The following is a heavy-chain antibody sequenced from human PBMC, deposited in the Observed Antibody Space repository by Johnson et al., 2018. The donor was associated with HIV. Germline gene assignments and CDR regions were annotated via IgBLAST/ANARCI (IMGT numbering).Heavy chain of an antibody. J-gene: IGHJ3*02. Sequence: DGSNKYYADSVKGRFTISRDNSKNTLYLQMNSLRAEDTAVYYCAKDKDAFDIWGQGTMVTVSS. CDR2: DGSNK. CDR3: AKDKDAFDI. V-gene: IGHV3-30*02.